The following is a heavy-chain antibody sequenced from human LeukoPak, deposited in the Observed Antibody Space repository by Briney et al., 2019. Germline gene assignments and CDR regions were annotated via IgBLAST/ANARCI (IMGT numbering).Heavy chain of an antibody. CDR3: RRAGEYSHPYDY. J-gene: IGHJ4*02. D-gene: IGHD4-17*01. CDR2: IYSGGNT. Sequence: GGSVRLSCTVSGFTVSSNSMSWVRQALGKGLEWVSFIYSGGNTHYSDSVKGRFTISRDNSKNTLYLQMNSLRADDPAVYYARRAGEYSHPYDYWGQGTLVTVSS. V-gene: IGHV3-53*01. CDR1: GFTVSSNS.